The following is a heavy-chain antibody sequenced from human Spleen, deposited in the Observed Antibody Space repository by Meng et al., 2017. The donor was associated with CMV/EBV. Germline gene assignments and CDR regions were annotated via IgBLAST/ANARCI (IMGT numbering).Heavy chain of an antibody. CDR3: ARAITVFGFRSDF. V-gene: IGHV3-11*04. J-gene: IGHJ4*02. CDR2: SSSSGSIK. Sequence: CASSGFIFSDYYMTWIRQAPGKGLEWVAYSSSSGSIKKYADSVEGRFTISRDNAKNTLYLQMNSLRAEDTALFYCARAITVFGFRSDFWGQGTLVTVSS. D-gene: IGHD3-3*01. CDR1: GFIFSDYY.